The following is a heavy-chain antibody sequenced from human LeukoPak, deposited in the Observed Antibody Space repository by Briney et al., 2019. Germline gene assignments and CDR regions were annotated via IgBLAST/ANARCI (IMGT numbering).Heavy chain of an antibody. J-gene: IGHJ3*02. CDR3: ARHNGLDAFDI. V-gene: IGHV4-39*01. CDR2: IYYSGTT. CDR1: GGSISSPNHD. D-gene: IGHD2-8*01. Sequence: SETLSLTCSVSGGSISSPNHDWAWIRQPPGQGLGWIGSIYYSGTTYYNPSLKSRVTISVDTSKNQFSLKLSSVTAADTAVYYCARHNGLDAFDIWGQGTMVTVSS.